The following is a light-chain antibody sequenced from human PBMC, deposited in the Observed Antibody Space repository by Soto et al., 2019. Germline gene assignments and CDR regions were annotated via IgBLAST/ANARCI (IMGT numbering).Light chain of an antibody. CDR3: QHYNSYSEA. Sequence: EIVMTQSPATLSVSPGERVTLSCRASQSVSGRLAWYQHKPGQAPRLVMYDASTRATGFPARFSGSGSGTEFSLTISSLQPDDFATYYCQHYNSYSEAFGQGTKVELK. V-gene: IGKV3-15*01. CDR2: DAS. J-gene: IGKJ1*01. CDR1: QSVSGR.